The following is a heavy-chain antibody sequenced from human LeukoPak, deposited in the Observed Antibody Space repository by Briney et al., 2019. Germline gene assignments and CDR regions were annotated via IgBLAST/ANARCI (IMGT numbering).Heavy chain of an antibody. CDR2: IYYSGST. V-gene: IGHV4-59*12. CDR3: ARGRSYYDSSGYGFDY. J-gene: IGHJ4*02. Sequence: SETLSLTCTVSGGSISSYYWSWIRQPPGKGLEWIGYIYYSGSTNYNPSLKSRVTISVDTSKNQFSLKLSSVTAADTAVYYCARGRSYYDSSGYGFDYWGQGTLVTVSS. D-gene: IGHD3-22*01. CDR1: GGSISSYY.